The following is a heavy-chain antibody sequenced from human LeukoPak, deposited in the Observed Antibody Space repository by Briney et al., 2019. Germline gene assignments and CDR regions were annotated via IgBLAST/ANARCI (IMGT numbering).Heavy chain of an antibody. CDR2: IWYDGSNK. V-gene: IGHV3-33*01. J-gene: IGHJ6*03. Sequence: PGGSLRLSCAASGFTFSSYGMHWVRQAPGKGLEWVAVIWYDGSNKYYADSVKGRFTISRDNSKNTLYLQMNSLRAEDTAVYYCARGKIYYYYYMDVWGKGTTVTVSS. CDR3: ARGKIYYYYYMDV. CDR1: GFTFSSYG.